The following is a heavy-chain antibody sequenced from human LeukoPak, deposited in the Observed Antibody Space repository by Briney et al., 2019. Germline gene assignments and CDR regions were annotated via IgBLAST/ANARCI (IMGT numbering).Heavy chain of an antibody. CDR2: ISYDGSNK. J-gene: IGHJ4*02. V-gene: IGHV3-30-3*01. CDR1: GFTFSSYA. D-gene: IGHD3-22*01. Sequence: LLGGSLRLSCAASGFTFSSYAMHWVRPAPGKGLEWVAVISYDGSNKYYADSVKGRFTISRDNSKNTLYLQMNSLRAEDTAVYYCAREVGSDYYDSRLDYWGQGTLVTVSS. CDR3: AREVGSDYYDSRLDY.